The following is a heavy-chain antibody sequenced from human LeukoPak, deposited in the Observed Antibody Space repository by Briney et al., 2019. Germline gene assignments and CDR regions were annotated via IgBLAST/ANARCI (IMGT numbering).Heavy chain of an antibody. V-gene: IGHV4-34*01. D-gene: IGHD6-19*01. CDR3: ARDNSRGSARDGFYFDY. J-gene: IGHJ4*02. Sequence: PSETLSLTCAVYGGSFSGYYWSWIRQPPGKGLEWIGEINHSGSTNYNPSLKSRVTISVDTSKNQFSLKLSSVTAADTAVYYCARDNSRGSARDGFYFDYWGQGTLVTVSS. CDR2: INHSGST. CDR1: GGSFSGYY.